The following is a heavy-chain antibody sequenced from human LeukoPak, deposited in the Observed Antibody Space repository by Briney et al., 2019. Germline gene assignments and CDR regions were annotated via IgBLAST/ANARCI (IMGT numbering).Heavy chain of an antibody. V-gene: IGHV4-59*01. J-gene: IGHJ4*02. CDR3: APICSSTSCREDY. Sequence: SEALSLTCTVSGGSISSYYWSWIRQPPGKGLEWIGYIYYSGSTNYNPSLKSRVTISVDTSKNQFSLKLRSVTAADTAVYYCAPICSSTSCREDYWGQGTLVTVSS. CDR1: GGSISSYY. CDR2: IYYSGST. D-gene: IGHD2-2*01.